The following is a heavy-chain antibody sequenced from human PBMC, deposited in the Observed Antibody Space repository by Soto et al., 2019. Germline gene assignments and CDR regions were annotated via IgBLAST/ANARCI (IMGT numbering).Heavy chain of an antibody. CDR2: MYYSETISYSGTK. CDR1: GGSINGDGHY. Sequence: SETLSLTCTVSGGSINGDGHYWSWVRQHPGKGLEWIGYMYYSETISYSGTKYFNPSLKSRVDISVDTSKNQFSLKMSSVTAADTAVYYCARDSSRCTNGVCNFDYWGQGTLVTVSS. V-gene: IGHV4-31*03. CDR3: ARDSSRCTNGVCNFDY. D-gene: IGHD2-8*01. J-gene: IGHJ4*02.